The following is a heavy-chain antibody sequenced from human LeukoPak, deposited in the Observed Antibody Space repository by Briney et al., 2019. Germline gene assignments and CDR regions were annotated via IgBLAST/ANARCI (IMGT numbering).Heavy chain of an antibody. CDR1: GFTFSSYA. CDR3: ARGGRGSAAVVAPRSFDI. CDR2: ISYDGSNK. J-gene: IGHJ3*02. V-gene: IGHV3-30-3*01. D-gene: IGHD3-22*01. Sequence: GRSLRLSCAASGFTFSSYAMHWVRQAPGKGLEWVAVISYDGSNKYYADSVKGRFTISRDNSKNTLYLQMNSLRAEDSALYYCARGGRGSAAVVAPRSFDIWGQGTMVTVSS.